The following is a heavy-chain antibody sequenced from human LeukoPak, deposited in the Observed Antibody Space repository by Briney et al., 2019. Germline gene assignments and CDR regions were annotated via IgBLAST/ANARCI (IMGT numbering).Heavy chain of an antibody. J-gene: IGHJ6*02. V-gene: IGHV4-4*07. Sequence: SETLSLTCTVSGGSISSYYWSWIRQPAGKGLEWIGRIYTSGSTNYNPSLKSRVTMSVDTSKNQFSLKLSSVTAADTAVYYCARAAELPDNEDDYYYGMDVWGQGTTVTVSS. CDR3: ARAAELPDNEDDYYYGMDV. CDR1: GGSISSYY. D-gene: IGHD1-26*01. CDR2: IYTSGST.